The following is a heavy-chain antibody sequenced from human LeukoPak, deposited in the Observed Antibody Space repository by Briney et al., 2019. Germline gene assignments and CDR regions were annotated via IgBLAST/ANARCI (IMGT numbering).Heavy chain of an antibody. D-gene: IGHD1-26*01. CDR3: ARQVGAAESMDV. CDR2: IYYSGST. V-gene: IGHV4-39*01. Sequence: SETLSLTCTVSGGSISSSSYSWGWIRQPPGKGLEWIGSIYYSGSTYYNPSLKSRVTISVDTSKNQFSLKLSSVTAADTAVYYCARQVGAAESMDVWGQGTTVTVSS. J-gene: IGHJ6*02. CDR1: GGSISSSSYS.